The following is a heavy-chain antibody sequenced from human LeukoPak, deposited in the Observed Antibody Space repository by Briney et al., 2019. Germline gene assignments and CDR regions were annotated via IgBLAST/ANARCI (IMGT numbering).Heavy chain of an antibody. Sequence: GGSLRLSCAASGFTFSSYWMSWVRQAPGKGLEWVANIKQDGSEKYYVDSVKGRFTISRDNAKNSLYLQMNSLRAEDTAVYYCAREASSGWYLGFDYWGQGTLVTVSS. CDR1: GFTFSSYW. J-gene: IGHJ4*02. D-gene: IGHD6-19*01. CDR3: AREASSGWYLGFDY. V-gene: IGHV3-7*01. CDR2: IKQDGSEK.